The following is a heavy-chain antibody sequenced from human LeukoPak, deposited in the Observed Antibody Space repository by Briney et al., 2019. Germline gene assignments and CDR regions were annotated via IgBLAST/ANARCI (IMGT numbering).Heavy chain of an antibody. Sequence: GGSLGLSCAASGFTFSSYSMNWVRQAPGKGLEWVSSISSSSSYIYYADSVKGRFTISRDNAKNSLYLQMNSLRAEDTAVYYCAREGQWLTPDYWGQGILVTVSS. D-gene: IGHD6-19*01. J-gene: IGHJ4*02. CDR3: AREGQWLTPDY. V-gene: IGHV3-21*01. CDR2: ISSSSSYI. CDR1: GFTFSSYS.